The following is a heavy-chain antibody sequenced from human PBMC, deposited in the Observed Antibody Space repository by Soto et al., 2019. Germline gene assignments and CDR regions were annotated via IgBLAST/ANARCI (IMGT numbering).Heavy chain of an antibody. V-gene: IGHV6-1*01. CDR3: VRRFGTDDRFDS. J-gene: IGHJ4*02. CDR2: TYYRSKWSN. Sequence: QTLSLTFAISGDTVSCNTATWNWLRQSPLRGLEWLGRTYYRSKWSNDYAVSVKSRITINPDTSKNQFSLQLNSVTPDDTAVYYGVRRFGTDDRFDSWGQGTLVTGTS. D-gene: IGHD1-7*01. CDR1: GDTVSCNTAT.